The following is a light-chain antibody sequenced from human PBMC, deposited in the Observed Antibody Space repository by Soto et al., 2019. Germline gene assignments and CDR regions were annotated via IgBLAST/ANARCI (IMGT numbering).Light chain of an antibody. J-gene: IGLJ1*01. CDR2: RDD. Sequence: QSVLTQPPSASGTPGQRVTMSCSGSSSSIGNHFVYWYQQLPGTAPKLLIYRDDQRPSGVPDRFSGSKSGTSASLAISGLRSEDEADYYCQSYDSSLSGYVFGTGTKVTVL. V-gene: IGLV1-47*01. CDR1: SSSIGNHF. CDR3: QSYDSSLSGYV.